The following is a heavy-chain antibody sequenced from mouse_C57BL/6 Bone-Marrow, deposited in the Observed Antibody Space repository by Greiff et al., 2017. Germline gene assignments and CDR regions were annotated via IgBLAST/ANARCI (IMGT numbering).Heavy chain of an antibody. CDR2: ISSGGSYT. CDR3: ARKRTDYYFDY. Sequence: EVKLVESGGDLVKPGGSLKLSCAASGFTFSSYGMSWVRQTPDKRLEWVATISSGGSYTYYPDSVKGRFTISRDNAKNTLYLQMSSLKSEDTAMYYCARKRTDYYFDYWGQGTTLTVSS. D-gene: IGHD2-13*01. V-gene: IGHV5-6*01. CDR1: GFTFSSYG. J-gene: IGHJ2*01.